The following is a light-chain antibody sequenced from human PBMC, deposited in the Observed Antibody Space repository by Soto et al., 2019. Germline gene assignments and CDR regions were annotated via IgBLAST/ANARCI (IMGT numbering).Light chain of an antibody. V-gene: IGKV3-15*01. Sequence: EIVMTQSPATVSVSPGDRVTLSCRASRTVHSNVAWYQHKPGQASRLLIYGASFRATGMPARFSGSGFGTEFTLTISSLQSEDFAVYYCQQYNNWPRTFGQGTKVDI. CDR2: GAS. J-gene: IGKJ1*01. CDR3: QQYNNWPRT. CDR1: RTVHSN.